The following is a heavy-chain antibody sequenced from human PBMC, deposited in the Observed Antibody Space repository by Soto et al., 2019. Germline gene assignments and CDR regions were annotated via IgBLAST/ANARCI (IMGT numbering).Heavy chain of an antibody. CDR3: ARDRGGYGPPDV. V-gene: IGHV3-11*06. D-gene: IGHD3-10*01. Sequence: PGWPLRIDGSASGFTSSESYMSWIRQAPGKGLEWVSYISGSSGYTGYGDSVKGRFTISRDNAKNSLYLEMNSLRAEDTAVYYCARDRGGYGPPDVWGQGTTVTVSS. CDR1: GFTSSESY. J-gene: IGHJ6*02. CDR2: ISGSSGYT.